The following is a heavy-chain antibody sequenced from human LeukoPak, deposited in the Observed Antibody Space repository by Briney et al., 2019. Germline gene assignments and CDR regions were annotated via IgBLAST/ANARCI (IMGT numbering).Heavy chain of an antibody. D-gene: IGHD3-10*01. CDR3: ARGGSYYGSGKDWFDP. CDR1: GGTFSSYA. Sequence: SVKVSCKASGGTFSSYAISWVRQAPGQGLEWMERIIPILGIANYAQKFQGRVTITADKSTSTAYMELSSLRSEDTAVYYCARGGSYYGSGKDWFDPWGQGTLVTVSS. CDR2: IIPILGIA. V-gene: IGHV1-69*04. J-gene: IGHJ5*02.